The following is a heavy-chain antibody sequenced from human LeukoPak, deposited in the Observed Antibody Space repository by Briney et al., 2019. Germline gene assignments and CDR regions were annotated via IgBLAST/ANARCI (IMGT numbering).Heavy chain of an antibody. J-gene: IGHJ4*02. V-gene: IGHV3-7*03. CDR3: VRVRDAYNHPVVYFDY. D-gene: IGHD5-24*01. Sequence: PGGSLRLSCAASGFTFSGYSMSWVRQPPGKGLEWVANIKQDGSEKYYVDSVKGRFTISRVNAKNSLYLQMNSLRVEDTAVYYCVRVRDAYNHPVVYFDYWGQGTLVTVSS. CDR1: GFTFSGYS. CDR2: IKQDGSEK.